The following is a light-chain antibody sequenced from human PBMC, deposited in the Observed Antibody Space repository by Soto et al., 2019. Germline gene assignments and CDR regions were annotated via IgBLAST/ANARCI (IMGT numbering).Light chain of an antibody. CDR3: QQYDSLPLT. Sequence: DIQMTHSPPSLSASVGDRVTITCQASEHINNYLNWYQQIPGKAPKLLIYDASNLAAGAPSRFSGSGSGKAFTFAISGLQPDDVATYYCQQYDSLPLTFGGGTKVEIX. CDR2: DAS. V-gene: IGKV1-33*01. CDR1: EHINNY. J-gene: IGKJ4*01.